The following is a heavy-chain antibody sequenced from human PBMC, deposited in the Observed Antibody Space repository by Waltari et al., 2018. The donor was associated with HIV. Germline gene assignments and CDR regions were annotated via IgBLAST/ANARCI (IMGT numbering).Heavy chain of an antibody. V-gene: IGHV3-21*01. Sequence: EVQLVESGGGLVRPGGSLGLSCAASGLTFSSYSMNWVCQAPGKGLEWVSSISSSSTYIYYADSVKGRFTISRDNAKNSLYLQMNSLRAEDTAVYYCAREPGIAAADFWGQGTLVTVSS. CDR2: ISSSSTYI. CDR1: GLTFSSYS. J-gene: IGHJ4*02. D-gene: IGHD6-13*01. CDR3: AREPGIAAADF.